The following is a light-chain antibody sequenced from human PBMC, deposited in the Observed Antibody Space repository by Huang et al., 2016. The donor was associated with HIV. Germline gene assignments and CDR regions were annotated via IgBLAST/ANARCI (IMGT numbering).Light chain of an antibody. Sequence: EMLMTQSPATLSVSPGDRATLSCRASQNIRSNLAWYQQKPVQGPRLLIYGASTRATGIPARFSGSGSGTEFTLTISSLQSEDFVVYYCLQYSTWPPVTFGQGTRLEI. V-gene: IGKV3D-15*01. J-gene: IGKJ5*01. CDR1: QNIRSN. CDR3: LQYSTWPPVT. CDR2: GAS.